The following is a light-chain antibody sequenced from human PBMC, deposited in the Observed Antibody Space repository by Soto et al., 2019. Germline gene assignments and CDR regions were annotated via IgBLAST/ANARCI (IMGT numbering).Light chain of an antibody. V-gene: IGKV3-20*01. CDR3: QQYGSSRLT. J-gene: IGKJ4*01. CDR2: GAC. Sequence: EIVLTQSPDTRSLSPGERGTLSCRASQSVSSSFLAWYQQRPGQAPRLLFYGACSRATGIPDRFSGSGSGADFTLTISRLEPEFVAVYYCQQYGSSRLTFGGGTDVDIK. CDR1: QSVSSSF.